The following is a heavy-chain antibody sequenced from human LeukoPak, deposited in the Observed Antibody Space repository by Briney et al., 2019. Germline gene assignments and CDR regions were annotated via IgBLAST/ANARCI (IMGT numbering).Heavy chain of an antibody. J-gene: IGHJ4*02. CDR2: ISGSGGST. CDR3: GVYSSSWHDY. CDR1: GFTVSSNY. D-gene: IGHD6-13*01. V-gene: IGHV3-23*01. Sequence: WGSLRLSCAASGFTVSSNYMNWVRQAPGKGLEWVSVISGSGGSTNYADSEKGRFTISRDNSKTTLYLQMNSLRAEDTAVYYCGVYSSSWHDYWGQGTLVTVSS.